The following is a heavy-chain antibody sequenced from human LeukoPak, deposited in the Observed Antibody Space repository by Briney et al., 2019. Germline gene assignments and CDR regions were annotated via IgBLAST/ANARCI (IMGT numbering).Heavy chain of an antibody. CDR3: AKQVVAARYYYYGMDV. D-gene: IGHD2-15*01. CDR1: GFTFSSYA. Sequence: GSLRLSCAASGFTFSSYAMSWVRQAPGKGLEWVSAISGSGGSTYYADSVKGRFTISRDNSKNTLYLQMNSLRAEDTAVYYCAKQVVAARYYYYGMDVWGKGTTVTVSS. J-gene: IGHJ6*04. V-gene: IGHV3-23*01. CDR2: ISGSGGST.